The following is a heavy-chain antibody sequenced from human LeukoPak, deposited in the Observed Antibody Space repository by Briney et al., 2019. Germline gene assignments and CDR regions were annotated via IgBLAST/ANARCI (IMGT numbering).Heavy chain of an antibody. V-gene: IGHV6-1*01. D-gene: IGHD6-19*01. CDR3: ARSPSPYSSGWYFDY. Sequence: SQTLSLTCAISGDSVSSNSATWNWIRQSPSRGLEWLGRTYQRSKWYNDYAVSVKSRITINPDISKNQFSLQLNSVTPEDTAVYYCARSPSPYSSGWYFDYWGQGTLVTVSS. J-gene: IGHJ4*02. CDR1: GDSVSSNSAT. CDR2: TYQRSKWYN.